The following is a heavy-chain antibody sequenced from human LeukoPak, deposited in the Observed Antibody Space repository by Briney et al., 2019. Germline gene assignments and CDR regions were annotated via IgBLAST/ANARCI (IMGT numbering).Heavy chain of an antibody. CDR2: INPSGGST. CDR3: ARDTYYYDSSGYTGRYFDY. CDR1: GYTFTSYY. V-gene: IGHV1-46*01. J-gene: IGHJ4*02. D-gene: IGHD3-22*01. Sequence: ASVKVSCKASGYTFTSYYMHWVRQAPGQGLEWMGIINPSGGSTSYAQKFQGRVTMTRDTSTSTVYMELSSLRSEDTAVYYCARDTYYYDSSGYTGRYFDYWGQGTLVTVSS.